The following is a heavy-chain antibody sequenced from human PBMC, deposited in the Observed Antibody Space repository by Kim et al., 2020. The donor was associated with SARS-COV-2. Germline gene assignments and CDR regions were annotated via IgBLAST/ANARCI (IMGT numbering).Heavy chain of an antibody. D-gene: IGHD3-10*01. Sequence: SETLSLTCTVSGGSISSSSYYWGWIRQPPGKGLEWIGSIYYSGSTYYNPSLKSRVTISVDTSKNQFSLKLSSVTAADTAVYYCANTHFSVYGSGSYRFDYWGQGTLVTVSS. V-gene: IGHV4-39*01. CDR2: IYYSGST. CDR3: ANTHFSVYGSGSYRFDY. J-gene: IGHJ4*02. CDR1: GGSISSSSYY.